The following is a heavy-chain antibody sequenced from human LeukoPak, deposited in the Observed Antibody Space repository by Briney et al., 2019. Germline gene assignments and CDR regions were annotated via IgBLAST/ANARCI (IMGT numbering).Heavy chain of an antibody. D-gene: IGHD4-17*01. V-gene: IGHV1-69*01. J-gene: IGHJ4*02. CDR2: IIPIFGTA. Sequence: SVKVSCKASGGTFSSYAISWVRQAPGQGLEWMGGIIPIFGTANYAQKFQGRVTITADESTSTAYMELSSLRSEDTAVYYCASERSYDSDYGIDYWGQGTLVTVSS. CDR1: GGTFSSYA. CDR3: ASERSYDSDYGIDY.